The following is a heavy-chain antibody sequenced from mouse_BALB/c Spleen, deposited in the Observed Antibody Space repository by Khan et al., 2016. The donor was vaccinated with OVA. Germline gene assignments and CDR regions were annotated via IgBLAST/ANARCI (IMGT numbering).Heavy chain of an antibody. CDR3: ARRGPSEVCAY. Sequence: EVELVESGGGLVQPGGSRKLSCAASGFTFSSLGMHWVRQAPEKGLEWVAYISSGSSTIYYADTVKGRFTISRDNPKNTLFLQMTSLRSADTAMDYCARRGPSEVCAYWGQGTLVTVSA. CDR2: ISSGSSTI. J-gene: IGHJ3*01. CDR1: GFTFSSLG. V-gene: IGHV5-17*02.